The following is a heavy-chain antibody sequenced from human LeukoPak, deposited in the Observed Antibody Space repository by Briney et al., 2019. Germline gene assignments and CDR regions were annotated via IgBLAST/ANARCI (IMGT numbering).Heavy chain of an antibody. J-gene: IGHJ6*02. Sequence: SETPSLTCTVSGGSISSYYWSWIRQPAGKGLEWIGRIYTSGSTNYNPSLKSRVTMSVDTSKNQFSLKLSSVTAADTAVCYCARVTPNYYYGMDVWGQGTTVTVSS. CDR2: IYTSGST. V-gene: IGHV4-4*07. CDR3: ARVTPNYYYGMDV. CDR1: GGSISSYY.